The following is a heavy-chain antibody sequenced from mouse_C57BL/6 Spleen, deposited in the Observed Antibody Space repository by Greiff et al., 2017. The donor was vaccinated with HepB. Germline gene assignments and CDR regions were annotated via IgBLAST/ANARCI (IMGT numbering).Heavy chain of an antibody. J-gene: IGHJ1*03. CDR3: TRDTYGNYRWYFDV. V-gene: IGHV5-9-1*02. Sequence: EVNLVESGEGLVKPGGSLKLSCAASGFTFSSYAMSWVRQTPEKRLEWVAYISSGGDYIYYADTVKGRFTISRDNARNTLYLQMSSLKSEDTAMYYCTRDTYGNYRWYFDVWGTGTTVTVSS. D-gene: IGHD2-1*01. CDR1: GFTFSSYA. CDR2: ISSGGDYI.